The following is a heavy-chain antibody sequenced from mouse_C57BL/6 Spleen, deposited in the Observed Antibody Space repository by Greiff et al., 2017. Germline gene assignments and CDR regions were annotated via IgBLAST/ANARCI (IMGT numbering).Heavy chain of an antibody. D-gene: IGHD2-1*01. CDR1: GFTFSSYG. CDR2: LSSGGSYT. CDR3: ARHAGNPFAY. V-gene: IGHV5-6*01. Sequence: EVKLVESGGDLVKPGGSLKLSCAASGFTFSSYGMSWVRQTPDKRLEWVATLSSGGSYTYYLDSVKGRFTISRDNAKNTLYLRMSSLKAEDTAMYYCARHAGNPFAYWGQGTLVTVSA. J-gene: IGHJ3*01.